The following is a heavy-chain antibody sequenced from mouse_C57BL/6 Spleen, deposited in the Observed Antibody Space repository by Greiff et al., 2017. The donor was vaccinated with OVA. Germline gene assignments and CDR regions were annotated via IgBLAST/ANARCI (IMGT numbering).Heavy chain of an antibody. J-gene: IGHJ3*01. CDR3: ARRPIYYDYDEGGPWFAY. CDR2: ILPGSGST. V-gene: IGHV1-9*01. Sequence: QVQLQQSGAELMKPGASVKLSCKATGYTFTGYWIEWVKQRPGHGLEWIGEILPGSGSTNYNEKFKGEATFTADTSSNTAYMQLSSLTTEDSAIYYCARRPIYYDYDEGGPWFAYWGQGTLVTVSA. D-gene: IGHD2-4*01. CDR1: GYTFTGYW.